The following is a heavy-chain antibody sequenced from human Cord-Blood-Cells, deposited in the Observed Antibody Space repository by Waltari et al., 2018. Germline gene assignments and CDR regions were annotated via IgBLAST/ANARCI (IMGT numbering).Heavy chain of an antibody. J-gene: IGHJ5*02. D-gene: IGHD2-8*01. Sequence: EVQLVESGGGLVKPGGSLRLSCAASGFTFSSYSMNWVRQAPGKGLEWVSSISSSSSYMYYADSVKGGFTISRDNAKNSLYLQMNSLRAEDTAVYYCARDSAIMGTWGQGALVTVSS. CDR3: ARDSAIMGT. CDR2: ISSSSSYM. V-gene: IGHV3-21*01. CDR1: GFTFSSYS.